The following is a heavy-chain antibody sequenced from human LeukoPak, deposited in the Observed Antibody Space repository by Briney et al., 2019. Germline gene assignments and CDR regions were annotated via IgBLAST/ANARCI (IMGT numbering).Heavy chain of an antibody. J-gene: IGHJ3*02. V-gene: IGHV1-18*01. D-gene: IGHD2-2*01. Sequence: ASVKVSCKASGYTFSHYGISWVRQAPGHGLEWMGWISTYNGNTNYAQKLQGRVTTTTDTSTSTAYMEVRSLRSDDTAVYYCARDYCSSTSCNAFNIWGQGTMVTVS. CDR3: ARDYCSSTSCNAFNI. CDR2: ISTYNGNT. CDR1: GYTFSHYG.